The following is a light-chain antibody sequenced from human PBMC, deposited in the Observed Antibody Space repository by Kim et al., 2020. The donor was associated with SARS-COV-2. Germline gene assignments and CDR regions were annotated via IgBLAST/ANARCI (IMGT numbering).Light chain of an antibody. V-gene: IGKV3-20*01. CDR3: QQYDNSPIT. CDR2: GAS. Sequence: PGERATLSCRAGQSLTDNYLAWYQLKPGQAPRLLIFGASSRATGIPDRFSGSGSGTDFALTISRLEPEDFAVYSCQQYDNSPITFGQGTRLE. CDR1: QSLTDNY. J-gene: IGKJ5*01.